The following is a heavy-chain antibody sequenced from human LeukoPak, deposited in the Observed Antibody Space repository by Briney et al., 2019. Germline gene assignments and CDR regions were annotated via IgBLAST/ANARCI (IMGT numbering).Heavy chain of an antibody. D-gene: IGHD1-26*01. CDR1: GGTFSSYA. CDR3: ASKSGSYYMSYSDY. V-gene: IGHV1-69*13. Sequence: RGASVKVSCKASGGTFSSYAISWVRQAPGQGLEWMGGIIPIFGTANYAQKFQGRVTITADESTSTAYMELSSLRSEDTAVYYCASKSGSYYMSYSDYWGQGTLVTVSS. CDR2: IIPIFGTA. J-gene: IGHJ4*02.